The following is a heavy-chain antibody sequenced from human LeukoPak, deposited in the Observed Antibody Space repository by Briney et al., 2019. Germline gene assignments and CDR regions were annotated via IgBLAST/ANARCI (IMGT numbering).Heavy chain of an antibody. J-gene: IGHJ4*02. CDR3: ARVYRGSYFDY. V-gene: IGHV3-21*01. Sequence: GGSLRLSCAASGFTFSSYSMNWVRQAPGKGLEWVSSISSSSSYICYADSVKGRFTISRDNAKNSLYLQMNSLRAEDTAVYYCARVYRGSYFDYWGQGTLVTVSS. CDR1: GFTFSSYS. CDR2: ISSSSSYI. D-gene: IGHD1-26*01.